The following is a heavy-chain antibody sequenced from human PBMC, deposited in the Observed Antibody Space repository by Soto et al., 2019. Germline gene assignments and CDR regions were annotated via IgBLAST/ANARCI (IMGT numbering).Heavy chain of an antibody. V-gene: IGHV1-69*02. J-gene: IGHJ4*02. CDR1: GGTFSSYT. CDR3: ASPTRGYSGYDFGY. D-gene: IGHD5-12*01. Sequence: QVQLVQSGAEVKKPGSSVKVSCKASGGTFSSYTISWVRQAPGQGLEWMGRIIPILGIANYAQKFQGRVTITADKSTSTAYMELSSLRSEDTAVYYCASPTRGYSGYDFGYWGQGTLVTVSS. CDR2: IIPILGIA.